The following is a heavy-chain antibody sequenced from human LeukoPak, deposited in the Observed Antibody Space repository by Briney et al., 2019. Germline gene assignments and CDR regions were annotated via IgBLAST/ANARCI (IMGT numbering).Heavy chain of an antibody. CDR2: IIPIFGTA. CDR3: ARGGGYSYGSIDY. V-gene: IGHV1-69*13. D-gene: IGHD5-18*01. J-gene: IGHJ4*02. Sequence: ASVKVSCKASGGTFSSYAISWVRQAPGQGLEWMGGIIPIFGTANYAQKFQGRVTITADESTSTAYMELSSLRSDDTAVYYCARGGGYSYGSIDYWGQGTLVTVSS. CDR1: GGTFSSYA.